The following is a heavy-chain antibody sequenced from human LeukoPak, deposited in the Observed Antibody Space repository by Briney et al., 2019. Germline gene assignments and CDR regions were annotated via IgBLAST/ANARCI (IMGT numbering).Heavy chain of an antibody. D-gene: IGHD4-17*01. Sequence: GASVKVSCKASGYTFTSYYMHWVQQAPGQGLEWMGIINPSGGSTSYAQKFQGRVTMTRDTSTSTVYMELSSLRSEDTAVYYCATGVSSRPTVTTHLGYWGQGTLVTVSS. CDR1: GYTFTSYY. J-gene: IGHJ4*02. V-gene: IGHV1-46*01. CDR3: ATGVSSRPTVTTHLGY. CDR2: INPSGGST.